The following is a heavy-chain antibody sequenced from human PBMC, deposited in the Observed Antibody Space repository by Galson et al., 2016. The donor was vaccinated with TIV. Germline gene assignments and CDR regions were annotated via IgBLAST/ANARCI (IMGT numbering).Heavy chain of an antibody. CDR1: GFTFSSYA. D-gene: IGHD3-9*01. CDR3: AKHFTGYVVSDGVLGV. Sequence: LRLSCAASGFTFSSYAMGWVRQAPGKGLEWVSTIRGSGISKYYADSVKGRFTISRDNSKSTVYLRMDSLRAEDTATYYCAKHFTGYVVSDGVLGVWGQGTTVTVS. J-gene: IGHJ6*02. CDR2: IRGSGISK. V-gene: IGHV3-23*01.